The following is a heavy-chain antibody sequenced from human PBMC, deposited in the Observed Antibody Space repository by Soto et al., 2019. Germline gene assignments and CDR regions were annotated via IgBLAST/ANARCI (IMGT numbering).Heavy chain of an antibody. CDR2: IYYSGST. J-gene: IGHJ4*02. V-gene: IGHV4-59*01. D-gene: IGHD2-15*01. CDR3: ARDAAGHCSGGSCYHFDY. Sequence: QVQLQESGPGLVKPSETLSLTCTVSGGSISSYYWSWIRQPPGKGLEWIGYIYYSGSTNYNPSLKSRVIISVDTSKKQFSLKLSSVTAADTAVYYCARDAAGHCSGGSCYHFDYWGQGTLVTVSS. CDR1: GGSISSYY.